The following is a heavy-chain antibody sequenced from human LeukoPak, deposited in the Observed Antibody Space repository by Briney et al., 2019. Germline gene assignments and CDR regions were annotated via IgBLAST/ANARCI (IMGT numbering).Heavy chain of an antibody. J-gene: IGHJ4*02. CDR1: GLTFSTYA. CDR2: ISGNGGST. V-gene: IGHV3-23*01. D-gene: IGHD6-19*01. Sequence: GGSLRLSCAASGLTFSTYAMSWVRQAPRKGLEWVSTISGNGGSTYDADSAKGRFTISRDNSKNTLYLQMNSLRAEDTAVYYCAKDKVGAVSGQLDYWGQGTLVTVSS. CDR3: AKDKVGAVSGQLDY.